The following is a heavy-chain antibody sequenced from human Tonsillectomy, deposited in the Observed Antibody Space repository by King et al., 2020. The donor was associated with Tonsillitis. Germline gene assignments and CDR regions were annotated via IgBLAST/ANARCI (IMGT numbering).Heavy chain of an antibody. CDR1: GGSISSYY. CDR3: AGEAYSSSWLTSRGTTGFDY. D-gene: IGHD6-13*01. J-gene: IGHJ4*02. Sequence: QLQESGPGLVKPSETLSLTCTVSGGSISSYYWSWIRQPPGKGLEWIGYIYYSGSTNYNPSLKSRVTISVDTSKNQFSLKLSSVTAADTAVYYCAGEAYSSSWLTSRGTTGFDYWGQGTLVTVSS. CDR2: IYYSGST. V-gene: IGHV4-59*01.